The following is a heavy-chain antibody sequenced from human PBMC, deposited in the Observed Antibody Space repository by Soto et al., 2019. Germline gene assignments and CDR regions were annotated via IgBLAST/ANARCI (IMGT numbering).Heavy chain of an antibody. J-gene: IGHJ6*02. CDR1: GYTFTSYD. CDR3: ARGRITMVRGSSQDGGMDV. V-gene: IGHV1-8*01. D-gene: IGHD3-10*01. Sequence: ASVKVPCKASGYTFTSYDINWVRQATGQGLEWMGWMNPNSGNTGYAQKFQGRVTMTRNTSISTAYMELSSLRSEDTAVYYCARGRITMVRGSSQDGGMDVWGQGTTVTVSS. CDR2: MNPNSGNT.